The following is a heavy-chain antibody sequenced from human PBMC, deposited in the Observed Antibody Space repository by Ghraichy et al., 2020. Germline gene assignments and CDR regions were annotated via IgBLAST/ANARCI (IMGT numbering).Heavy chain of an antibody. D-gene: IGHD3-10*01. J-gene: IGHJ5*02. Sequence: GGSLRLSCAASGFTFSSYAMSWVRQAPGKGLEWVSAISGSGGSTYYADSVKGRFTISRDNSKNTLYLQMNSLRAEDTAVYYCAKVGDYYGSGSLNWFDPWGQGTLVTVSS. V-gene: IGHV3-23*01. CDR1: GFTFSSYA. CDR3: AKVGDYYGSGSLNWFDP. CDR2: ISGSGGST.